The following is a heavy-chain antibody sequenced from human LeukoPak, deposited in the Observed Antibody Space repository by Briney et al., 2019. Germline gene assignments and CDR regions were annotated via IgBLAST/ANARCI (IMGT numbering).Heavy chain of an antibody. D-gene: IGHD2-2*01. Sequence: GRSLRLSCAASGFTFSSYGMHWVRQAPGKGLEWVAFIRYDGSNKYYADSVKGRFTISRDNSKNTLYLQMNSLRAEDTAVYYCAKDRYCSSTSCYLMDVWGKGTTVTVSS. J-gene: IGHJ6*04. CDR2: IRYDGSNK. CDR1: GFTFSSYG. CDR3: AKDRYCSSTSCYLMDV. V-gene: IGHV3-30*02.